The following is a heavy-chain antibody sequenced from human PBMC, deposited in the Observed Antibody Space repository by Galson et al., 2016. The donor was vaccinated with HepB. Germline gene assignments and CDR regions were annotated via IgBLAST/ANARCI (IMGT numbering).Heavy chain of an antibody. Sequence: SLRLSCAASGFTFSGSAIHWVRQASGEGLEWIGRIGGKATSYATAYGPSVKGRFTISRDDSKNMAYLQMNSLITDNTALYYTTKGYDGPKGVGGSNWGRGSLVTVSS. D-gene: IGHD5-12*01. CDR2: IGGKATSYAT. CDR3: TKGYDGPKGVGGSN. V-gene: IGHV3-73*01. CDR1: GFTFSGSA. J-gene: IGHJ4*02.